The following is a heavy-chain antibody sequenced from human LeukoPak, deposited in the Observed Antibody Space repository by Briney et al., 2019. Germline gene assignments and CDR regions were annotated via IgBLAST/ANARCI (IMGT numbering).Heavy chain of an antibody. CDR3: AREDPQTTVPEGMDV. Sequence: SETLSLTCTVSGGSISYYYWSWIRQSPGKGLEWIGYIYYSGTTHYNHSLKRRVTIAVDRSKSQFSLQLRSVTAADTAVYYCAREDPQTTVPEGMDVWGQGTTVTVSS. D-gene: IGHD4-17*01. CDR2: IYYSGTT. V-gene: IGHV4-59*12. CDR1: GGSISYYY. J-gene: IGHJ6*02.